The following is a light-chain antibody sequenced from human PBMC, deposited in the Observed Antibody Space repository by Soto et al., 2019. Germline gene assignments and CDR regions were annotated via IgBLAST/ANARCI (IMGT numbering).Light chain of an antibody. V-gene: IGKV3-11*01. CDR2: EAS. CDR1: QTVSSS. Sequence: EIVLTQSPATLSLSPGERATLSCRASQTVSSSLAWYQQKPGQAPRLLIYEASNRATGIPARFSGSGSGADFTLTISSLEPEDFALYCCQQHINWPLTFGGGTKV. J-gene: IGKJ4*01. CDR3: QQHINWPLT.